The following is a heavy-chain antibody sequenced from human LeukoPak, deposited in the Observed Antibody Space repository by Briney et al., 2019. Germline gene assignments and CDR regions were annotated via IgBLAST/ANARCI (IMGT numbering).Heavy chain of an antibody. CDR3: ARAGEGLQSYGFDM. V-gene: IGHV3-74*01. CDR1: GFTFSSHC. Sequence: TGGSLTLSCAASGFTFSSHCMHWVRPGPGRGLVWVSRINSDGSNTAYADSVKGRFTISRDNAKNTLYLQMNNLRAEDTAVYYCARAGEGLQSYGFDMWGQGTKVSVST. J-gene: IGHJ3*02. D-gene: IGHD1-26*01. CDR2: INSDGSNT.